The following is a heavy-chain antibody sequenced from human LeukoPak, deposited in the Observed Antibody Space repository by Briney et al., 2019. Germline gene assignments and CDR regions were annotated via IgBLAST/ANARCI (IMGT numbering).Heavy chain of an antibody. CDR2: INPNSGGT. J-gene: IGHJ4*02. D-gene: IGHD3-10*01. CDR1: GYTFTGYY. Sequence: ASVKVSCKASGYTFTGYYMHWVRQAPGQGLEWMGRINPNSGGTNYAQKFQGRVTMTRDTSISTAYMELSRLRSDDTAVYYCAREDVLLWFGELFHFTFDYWGQGTLVTVSS. V-gene: IGHV1-2*06. CDR3: AREDVLLWFGELFHFTFDY.